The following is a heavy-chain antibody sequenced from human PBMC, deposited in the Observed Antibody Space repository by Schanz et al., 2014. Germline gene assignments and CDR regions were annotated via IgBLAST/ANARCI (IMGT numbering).Heavy chain of an antibody. CDR1: GGSSSDCY. CDR3: ARSTYDFWSAFDY. CDR2: INHSGGT. Sequence: QVQLQQWGAGLLKASETLSLTCAVYGGSSSDCYWSWIRQPPGKGLEWIGEINHSGGTNYNPSLKLRFTMSVDPPKTRFSLLLTSVTAADTAVYYCARSTYDFWSAFDYWGQGILVAVSS. D-gene: IGHD3-3*01. J-gene: IGHJ4*02. V-gene: IGHV4-34*01.